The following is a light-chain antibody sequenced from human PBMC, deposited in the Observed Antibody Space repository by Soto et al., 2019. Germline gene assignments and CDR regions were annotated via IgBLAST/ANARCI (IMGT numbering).Light chain of an antibody. Sequence: EIVMTQSPATLSVSPGERATLSCRASQSFSSNLAWYQQKPGQAPRLLIYGASTRATGVPARFSGSGSGTESTLTISSLQSEDFAVYYCQQYNNWPRTFGQGTRL. CDR3: QQYNNWPRT. J-gene: IGKJ5*01. CDR1: QSFSSN. CDR2: GAS. V-gene: IGKV3-15*01.